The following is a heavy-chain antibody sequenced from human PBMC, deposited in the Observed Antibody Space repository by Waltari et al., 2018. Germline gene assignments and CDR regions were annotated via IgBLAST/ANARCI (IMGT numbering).Heavy chain of an antibody. J-gene: IGHJ4*02. D-gene: IGHD3-16*01. V-gene: IGHV4-4*07. Sequence: QVQLQESGPGLVKPSDTLSLTCTVPGGSISAYFGSWVRQPAGTGVEWIGRIYPSGSTNYNPSLNSRVTISLDKSKTQISLTMTSVTAADTAVYFCTRDQMLLGSLDSWGQGTLVTVSS. CDR2: IYPSGST. CDR1: GGSISAYF. CDR3: TRDQMLLGSLDS.